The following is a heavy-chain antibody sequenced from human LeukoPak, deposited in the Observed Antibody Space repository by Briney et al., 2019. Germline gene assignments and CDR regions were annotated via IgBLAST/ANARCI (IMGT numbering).Heavy chain of an antibody. CDR3: ASLVNDILTGYSQGFYYYYYMDV. CDR2: VYDIGST. Sequence: SETLSLTCTVSGGSIGSHYWTWIRQTPGKGLEWIGYVYDIGSTKYNPSLKSRVTISVDTSKNQFSLKLSSVTAADTAVYYCASLVNDILTGYSQGFYYYYYMDVWGKGTTVTVSS. V-gene: IGHV4-59*08. J-gene: IGHJ6*03. D-gene: IGHD3-9*01. CDR1: GGSIGSHY.